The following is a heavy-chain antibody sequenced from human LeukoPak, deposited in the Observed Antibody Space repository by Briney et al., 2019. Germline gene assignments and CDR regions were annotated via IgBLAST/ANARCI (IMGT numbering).Heavy chain of an antibody. V-gene: IGHV3-21*01. CDR2: ISSSSSYI. J-gene: IGHJ3*02. CDR1: GFTFSSYS. Sequence: GGSLRLSCAASGFTFSSYSMNWVRRAPGKGLEWVSSISSSSSYIYYADSVKGRFTISRDNAKNSLYLQMNSLRAEDTAVYYCARGAQRGSRAFDIWGQGTMVTVSS. CDR3: ARGAQRGSRAFDI. D-gene: IGHD3-16*01.